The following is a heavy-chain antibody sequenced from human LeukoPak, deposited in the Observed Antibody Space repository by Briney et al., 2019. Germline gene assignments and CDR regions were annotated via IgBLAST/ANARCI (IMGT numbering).Heavy chain of an antibody. CDR3: AREIDYGSDPVAWFDP. CDR2: INPNSGGT. CDR1: GYTFTDYY. J-gene: IGHJ5*02. D-gene: IGHD3-10*01. V-gene: IGHV1-2*02. Sequence: ASVKVSCKASGYTFTDYYMHWVRQAPGQGPEWMGWINPNSGGTTYAQKFQGRVTMTRDTSISTAYMELYRLRSDDTAIYYCAREIDYGSDPVAWFDPWGQGTLVTVSS.